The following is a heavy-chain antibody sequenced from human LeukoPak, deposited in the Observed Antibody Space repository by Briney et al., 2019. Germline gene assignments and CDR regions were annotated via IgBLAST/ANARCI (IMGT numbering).Heavy chain of an antibody. CDR1: GYTFTSHY. CDR2: IIPIFGTA. D-gene: IGHD3-22*01. CDR3: AREAPSGSYYDSSGYSGYYYYMDV. Sequence: SVKVSCKASGYTFTSHYMHWVRQAPGQGLEWMGGIIPIFGTANYAQKFQGRVTITTDESTSTAYMELSSLRSEDTAVYYCAREAPSGSYYDSSGYSGYYYYMDVWGKGTTVTVSS. V-gene: IGHV1-69*05. J-gene: IGHJ6*03.